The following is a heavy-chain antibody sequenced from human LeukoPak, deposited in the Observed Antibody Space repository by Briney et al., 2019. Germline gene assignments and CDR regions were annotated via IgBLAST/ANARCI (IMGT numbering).Heavy chain of an antibody. CDR1: GFTFSSYA. CDR2: ISYDGSNE. Sequence: GGSLRLSCAASGFTFSSYAMHWVRQAPGKGLEWVAVISYDGSNEYYADSVKGRFTISRDNSKNTLYLQMNSLRAEDTAVYYCASPTLAGGNDYWGQGTLVTVSS. J-gene: IGHJ4*02. CDR3: ASPTLAGGNDY. D-gene: IGHD4-23*01. V-gene: IGHV3-30-3*01.